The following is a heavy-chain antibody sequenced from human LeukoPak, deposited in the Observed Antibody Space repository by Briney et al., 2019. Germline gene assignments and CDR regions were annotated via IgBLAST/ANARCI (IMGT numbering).Heavy chain of an antibody. CDR2: ISSSSSYI. V-gene: IGHV3-21*01. Sequence: GGSLRLSCAASGFTFSSYSMNWVRQAPGKGLEWVSSISSSSSYIYYADSVKGRFTISRDNAKNSLYLQMNSLRAEDTAVYYCAREFGSTRSFDYWGQGTLVTVSS. CDR1: GFTFSSYS. D-gene: IGHD2-2*01. CDR3: AREFGSTRSFDY. J-gene: IGHJ4*02.